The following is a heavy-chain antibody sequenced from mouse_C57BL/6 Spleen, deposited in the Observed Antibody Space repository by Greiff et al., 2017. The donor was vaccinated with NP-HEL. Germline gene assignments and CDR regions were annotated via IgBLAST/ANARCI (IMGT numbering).Heavy chain of an antibody. D-gene: IGHD3-3*01. V-gene: IGHV1-76*01. CDR3: AREGGTLYAMDY. J-gene: IGHJ4*01. CDR2: IYPGSGNT. Sequence: VKLMESGAELVRPGASVKLSCKASGYTFTDYYINWVKQRPGQGLEWIARIYPGSGNTYYNEKFKGKATLTAEKSSSTAYMQLSSLTSEDSAVYFCAREGGTLYAMDYWGQGTSVTVSS. CDR1: GYTFTDYY.